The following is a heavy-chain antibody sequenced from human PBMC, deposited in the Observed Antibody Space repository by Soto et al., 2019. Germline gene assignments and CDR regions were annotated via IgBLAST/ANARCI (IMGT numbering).Heavy chain of an antibody. CDR3: AKDFAATGTDYYYYYGMDV. CDR1: GFTFSSYA. Sequence: AGGSLRLSCAASGFTFSSYAMSWVRQAPGKGLEWVSAISGSGGSTYYADSVKGRFTISRDNSKNTLYLQMNSLRAEDTAVYYCAKDFAATGTDYYYYYGMDVWGQGTTVTVSS. CDR2: ISGSGGST. V-gene: IGHV3-23*01. J-gene: IGHJ6*02. D-gene: IGHD1-1*01.